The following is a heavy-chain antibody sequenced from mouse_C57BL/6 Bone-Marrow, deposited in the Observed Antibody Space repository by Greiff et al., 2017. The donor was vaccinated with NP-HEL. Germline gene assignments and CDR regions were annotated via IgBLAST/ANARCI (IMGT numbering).Heavy chain of an antibody. Sequence: LQQSGGGLVQPGGSMKLSCAASGFTFSDAWMDWVRQSPEKGLEWVAEIRNKANNHATYYAESVKGRFTISRDDSKSSVYLQMNSLRAEDTGIYYCTRYYGNYAWFAYWGQGTLVTVSA. CDR2: IRNKANNHAT. V-gene: IGHV6-6*01. J-gene: IGHJ3*01. D-gene: IGHD2-1*01. CDR3: TRYYGNYAWFAY. CDR1: GFTFSDAW.